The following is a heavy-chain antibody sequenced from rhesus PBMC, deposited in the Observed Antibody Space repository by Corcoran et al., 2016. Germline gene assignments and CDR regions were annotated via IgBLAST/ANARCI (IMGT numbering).Heavy chain of an antibody. Sequence: QVQLQESGPGLVKPSETLSLTCAVSGYSISSGYGWNWIRQPPGKGLEWIGHIFGSIGSTYYNPSLKSRVTISTDTSKNQFSLKLSSVTAADTAVYYCARLTVYYFDYWGQGVLVTVSS. CDR3: ARLTVYYFDY. D-gene: IGHD5-24*01. V-gene: IGHV4-127*01. J-gene: IGHJ4*01. CDR1: GYSISSGYG. CDR2: IFGSIGST.